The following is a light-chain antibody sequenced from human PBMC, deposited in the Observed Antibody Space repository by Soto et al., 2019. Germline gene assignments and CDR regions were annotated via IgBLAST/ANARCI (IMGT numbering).Light chain of an antibody. CDR2: DAS. CDR1: QSVSSY. CDR3: QHRSSGPNT. Sequence: EIVLTQSPATLSLSPGERATLSCRASQSVSSYLAWYQQKPGQAPRLLIYDASNRATGIPARFSGSGSGTDFTLTISSLEPEDFAVYSCQHRSSGPNTFGQGTRLEIK. V-gene: IGKV3-11*01. J-gene: IGKJ5*01.